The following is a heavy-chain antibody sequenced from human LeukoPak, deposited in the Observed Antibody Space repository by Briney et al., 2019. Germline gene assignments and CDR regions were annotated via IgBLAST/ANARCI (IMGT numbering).Heavy chain of an antibody. V-gene: IGHV3-21*01. Sequence: PGGSLRLSCAASGFTFSSYSMTWVRQAPGKGLEWVSSISSSSSYIYYADSVKGRFTISRDNAKNSLYLQMNSLRAEDTAVYYCARARTISDAFDYWGQGTLVTVSS. J-gene: IGHJ4*02. CDR1: GFTFSSYS. CDR2: ISSSSSYI. D-gene: IGHD1/OR15-1a*01. CDR3: ARARTISDAFDY.